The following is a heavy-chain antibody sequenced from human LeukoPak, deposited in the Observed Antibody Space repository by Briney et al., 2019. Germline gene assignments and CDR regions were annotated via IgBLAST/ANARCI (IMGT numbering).Heavy chain of an antibody. J-gene: IGHJ5*02. CDR1: GFTFSSYS. V-gene: IGHV3-21*01. Sequence: GGSLRLSCAASGFTFSSYSMNWVRQAPGKGLEWVSSISSSSIYIYYADSVKGRFTISRDNAENSLYLQMNSLRAEDTAVYYCARSAVGNWFDPWGQGTLVTVS. CDR2: ISSSSIYI. CDR3: ARSAVGNWFDP. D-gene: IGHD1-26*01.